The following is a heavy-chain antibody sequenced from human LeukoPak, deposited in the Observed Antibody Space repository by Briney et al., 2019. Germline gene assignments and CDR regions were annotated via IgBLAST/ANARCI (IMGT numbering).Heavy chain of an antibody. D-gene: IGHD1-26*01. CDR2: IYYSGST. CDR1: GGSISSYH. J-gene: IGHJ5*02. CDR3: ARGASGSYFWFDP. V-gene: IGHV4-59*01. Sequence: SETLSLTCTVSGGSISSYHWSWIRQPPGKGLEWIGYIYYSGSTNYNPSLKSRVTISVDTSKNQFSLKLSSVTAADTAVYYCARGASGSYFWFDPWGQGTLVTVSS.